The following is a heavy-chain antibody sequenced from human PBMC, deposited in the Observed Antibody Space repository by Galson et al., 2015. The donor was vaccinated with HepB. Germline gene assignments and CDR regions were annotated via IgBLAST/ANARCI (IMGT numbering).Heavy chain of an antibody. CDR1: GFTFSSYA. CDR2: ISASGSST. J-gene: IGHJ6*02. CDR3: AKARHTDYQGVYYYAMDV. D-gene: IGHD2-2*01. V-gene: IGHV3-23*01. Sequence: SLRLSCAASGFTFSSYALSWVRRTPGKGLEWVSAISASGSSTYYADSVKGRFTISRDYSMNTLYLQVNSPRAEDTAVYYCAKARHTDYQGVYYYAMDVWGQGTTVTVSS.